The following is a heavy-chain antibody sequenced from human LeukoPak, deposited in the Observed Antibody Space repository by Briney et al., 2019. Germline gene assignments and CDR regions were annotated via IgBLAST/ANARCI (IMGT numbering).Heavy chain of an antibody. Sequence: GRCLRLSCAAAGFTLSSYGIHWVRQAPGKWLGWVAVISYDGSNKYYADSVEGRFTIYRDNSKNQLYLQMNNLRAEDTAVYYCASPTSWSYYYYYGMDVWGQGTTVSVSS. J-gene: IGHJ6*02. CDR1: GFTLSSYG. V-gene: IGHV3-30*03. CDR2: ISYDGSNK. CDR3: ASPTSWSYYYYYGMDV.